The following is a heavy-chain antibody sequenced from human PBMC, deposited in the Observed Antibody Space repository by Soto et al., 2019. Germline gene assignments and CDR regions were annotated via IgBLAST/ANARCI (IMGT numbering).Heavy chain of an antibody. Sequence: ASVKVSCKASGYTFSTYYMHWVRQAPGRGLEWMGIINPSGGSTTYAQKFQGRVTMTRDTSTSTVYMELSSLRSEDTAVYYCARDRSPEAYYYYYYGMDVWGQGTTVTVSS. CDR1: GYTFSTYY. CDR2: INPSGGST. CDR3: ARDRSPEAYYYYYYGMDV. V-gene: IGHV1-46*01. J-gene: IGHJ6*02.